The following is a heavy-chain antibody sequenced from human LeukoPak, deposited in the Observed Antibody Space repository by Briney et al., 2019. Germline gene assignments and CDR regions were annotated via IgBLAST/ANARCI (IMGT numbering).Heavy chain of an antibody. V-gene: IGHV3-30-3*01. CDR1: GFTFSSYA. CDR3: ARSYCISTSCPLRGGYYYYGMDV. D-gene: IGHD2-2*01. J-gene: IGHJ6*02. Sequence: PGGSLRLSCAASGFTFSSYAMHWVRQAPGKGLEWVAVISYDGSNKYYADSVKGRFTISRDSSKNTVFLQMNSLRVEDTAVYYCARSYCISTSCPLRGGYYYYGMDVWGQGTTVTVSS. CDR2: ISYDGSNK.